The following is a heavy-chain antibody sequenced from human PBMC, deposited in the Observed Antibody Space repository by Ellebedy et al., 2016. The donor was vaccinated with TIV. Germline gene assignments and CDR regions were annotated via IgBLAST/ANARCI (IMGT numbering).Heavy chain of an antibody. V-gene: IGHV3-48*02. CDR1: GFTFSSYT. CDR3: VRVSRSGNYPG. Sequence: GESLKISXAASGFTFSSYTMNWVRQAPGKGLEWVSYIGSGSDTIYYADSVKGRFTISRDNAKNSLFLQMNSLREEDTAVYYCVRVSRSGNYPGWGQGTLVTVSS. J-gene: IGHJ4*02. D-gene: IGHD1-26*01. CDR2: IGSGSDTI.